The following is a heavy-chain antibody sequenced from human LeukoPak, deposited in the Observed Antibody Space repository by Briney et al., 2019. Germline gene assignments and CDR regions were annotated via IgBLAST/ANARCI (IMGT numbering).Heavy chain of an antibody. CDR1: GFTLSSYE. CDR2: ISTSGSTK. D-gene: IGHD2-2*01. J-gene: IGHJ4*02. CDR3: ARRYCSSTSCTLDY. Sequence: PGGSLRLSCAASGFTLSSYEVNWVRQAPGKGLEWVSYISTSGSTKYYADSVKGRFTISRDNAENSLYLQMNSLRADDTAVYYCARRYCSSTSCTLDYWGQGTLVTVSS. V-gene: IGHV3-48*03.